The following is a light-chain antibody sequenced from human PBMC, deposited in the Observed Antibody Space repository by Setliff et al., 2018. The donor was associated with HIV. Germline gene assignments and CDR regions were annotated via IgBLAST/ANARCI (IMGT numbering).Light chain of an antibody. Sequence: QSALTQPASVSGSPGQSITISCTGTSSDAGGYNSVSWYQQHPGKAPKLMIYEVSNRPSGVSNRFSGSKSGNTASLTISGLQAEDEADYFCSSYTSSSTYVFGTGTKVTVL. CDR1: SSDAGGYNS. CDR3: SSYTSSSTYV. V-gene: IGLV2-14*01. J-gene: IGLJ1*01. CDR2: EVS.